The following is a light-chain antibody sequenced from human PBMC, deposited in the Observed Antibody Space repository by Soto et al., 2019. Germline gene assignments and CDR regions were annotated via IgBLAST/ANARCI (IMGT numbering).Light chain of an antibody. V-gene: IGKV3-20*01. CDR1: QTVSSNY. Sequence: EIGLTQSPGILSLSPGERVTLSCRASQTVSSNYLAWYQQKPGQAPRLLIYTASSRATGIPDRFSGSGSGTDFTLTISRLETEDVAVFYCQQYGPSPWTFGHGTKIEIK. CDR3: QQYGPSPWT. CDR2: TAS. J-gene: IGKJ1*01.